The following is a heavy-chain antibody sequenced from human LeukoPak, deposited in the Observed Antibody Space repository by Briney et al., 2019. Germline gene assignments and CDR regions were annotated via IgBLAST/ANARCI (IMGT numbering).Heavy chain of an antibody. D-gene: IGHD6-19*01. J-gene: IGHJ4*02. Sequence: GGSLRLFCAASGFTFSSYSMNWVRQAPGKGLEWVSYISSSSSTIYYADSVKGRFTISRDNSKNTLYLQMNSLRAEDTAVYYCAKGMAGVFDYWGQGTLVTVSS. CDR1: GFTFSSYS. V-gene: IGHV3-48*01. CDR3: AKGMAGVFDY. CDR2: ISSSSSTI.